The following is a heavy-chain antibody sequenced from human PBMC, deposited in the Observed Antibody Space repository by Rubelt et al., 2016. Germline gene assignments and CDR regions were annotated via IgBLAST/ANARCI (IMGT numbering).Heavy chain of an antibody. V-gene: IGHV3-21*01. J-gene: IGHJ4*02. Sequence: WVRQAPGKGLEWVSSISSSSSYIYYADSVKGRFTISRDNAKNSLYLQMSSLRAEDTAVYYCATGIIRLKPFDYWGQGTLVTVSS. D-gene: IGHD2-15*01. CDR3: ATGIIRLKPFDY. CDR2: ISSSSSYI.